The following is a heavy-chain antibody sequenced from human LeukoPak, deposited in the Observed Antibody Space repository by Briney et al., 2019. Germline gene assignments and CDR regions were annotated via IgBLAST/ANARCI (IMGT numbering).Heavy chain of an antibody. Sequence: GGCLRLSCAASGFTFSSFAMSWVRQAPGKGLEWVSAITGSGGSTYYADSVKGRFTISRDNSKSTLSLQMNSLRVEDTAIYYCATYRQVLLPFESWGQGTLVTVSS. CDR3: ATYRQVLLPFES. CDR1: GFTFSSFA. J-gene: IGHJ4*02. V-gene: IGHV3-23*01. CDR2: ITGSGGST. D-gene: IGHD2-8*02.